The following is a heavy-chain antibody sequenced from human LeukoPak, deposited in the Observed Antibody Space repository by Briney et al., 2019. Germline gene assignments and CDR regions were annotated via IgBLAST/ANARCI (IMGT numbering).Heavy chain of an antibody. D-gene: IGHD3-10*01. Sequence: SVKVSCKASGGTFSSYAISWVRQAPGQGLEWMGRIIPIFGTANYAQKFQGRVTITTDESTSTAYMELSSLRSEDTAVYYCATDLVRGVITWFDPWGQGTLDTVSS. CDR2: IIPIFGTA. CDR3: ATDLVRGVITWFDP. J-gene: IGHJ5*02. V-gene: IGHV1-69*05. CDR1: GGTFSSYA.